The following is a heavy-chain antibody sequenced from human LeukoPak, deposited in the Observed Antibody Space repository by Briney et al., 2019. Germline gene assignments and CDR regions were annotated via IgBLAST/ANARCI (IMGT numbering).Heavy chain of an antibody. CDR3: ATYHRVPAAPYYYYYMDV. J-gene: IGHJ6*03. CDR1: GGSISSSSYY. CDR2: IYTSGST. D-gene: IGHD2-2*01. V-gene: IGHV4-61*02. Sequence: KPSETLSLTCTVSGGSISSSSYYWSWIRQPAGKGLEWIGRIYTSGSTNYNPSLKSRVTISVDTSKNQFSLKLSSVTAADTAVYYCATYHRVPAAPYYYYYMDVWGKGTTVTVSS.